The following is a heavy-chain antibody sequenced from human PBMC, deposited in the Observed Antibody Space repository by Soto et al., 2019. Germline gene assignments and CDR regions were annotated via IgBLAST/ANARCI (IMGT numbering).Heavy chain of an antibody. CDR3: SNAGDTGDTVPN. V-gene: IGHV1-46*01. J-gene: IGHJ4*02. Sequence: QVQLVQSGAEVKKPGASVKVSCKASGYTFSSYYMHWVRQAPGQGLEWMGGINPSGGSTRYAQTIQGIVTMTRDTYRSTVDMELRSLRSEETAFYYCSNAGDTGDTVPNWGQGPVVTVSS. D-gene: IGHD4-17*01. CDR2: INPSGGST. CDR1: GYTFSSYY.